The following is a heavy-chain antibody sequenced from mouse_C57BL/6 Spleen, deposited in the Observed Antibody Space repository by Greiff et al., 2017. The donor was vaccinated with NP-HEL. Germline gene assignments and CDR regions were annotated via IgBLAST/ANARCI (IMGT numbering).Heavy chain of an antibody. Sequence: VQLQQPGAELVKPGASVKLSCKASGYTFTSYWMHWVKQRPGQGLEWIGMIHPNSGSTNYNEKFKSKATLTVDKSSSTAYMQLSSLTSEDSAVYYCARERDYYDAMDYWGQGTSVTVSS. CDR1: GYTFTSYW. CDR2: IHPNSGST. V-gene: IGHV1-64*01. D-gene: IGHD2-4*01. CDR3: ARERDYYDAMDY. J-gene: IGHJ4*01.